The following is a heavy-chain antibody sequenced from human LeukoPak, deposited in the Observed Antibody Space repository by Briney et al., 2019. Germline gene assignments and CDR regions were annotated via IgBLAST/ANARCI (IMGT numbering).Heavy chain of an antibody. D-gene: IGHD1-7*01. CDR1: GYTFTAYY. CDR3: ARKVELLDALDI. V-gene: IGHV1-2*02. CDR2: MNPNSGGT. Sequence: ASVKVSCKASGYTFTAYYIHWVRQAPGQGLEWMGWMNPNSGGTNYEQKFEGRVNMTRDTSISTAYMELSRLRSDDTAVYYCARKVELLDALDIWGQGTMVTVSS. J-gene: IGHJ3*02.